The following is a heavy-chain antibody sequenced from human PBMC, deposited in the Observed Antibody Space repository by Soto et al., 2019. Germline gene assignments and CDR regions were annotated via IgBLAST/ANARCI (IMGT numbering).Heavy chain of an antibody. J-gene: IGHJ6*02. V-gene: IGHV4-31*03. CDR3: ASGTEVSPSWDV. CDR2: IYYSGST. Sequence: SETLSLTCTVSGGSISSGGYYWSWIRQHPGKGLEWIGYIYYSGSTYYNPSLKSRVTISVDTSKNQFSLKLSSVTAADTAVYYCASGTEVSPSWDVWGQGTSVTVSS. D-gene: IGHD1-26*01. CDR1: GGSISSGGYY.